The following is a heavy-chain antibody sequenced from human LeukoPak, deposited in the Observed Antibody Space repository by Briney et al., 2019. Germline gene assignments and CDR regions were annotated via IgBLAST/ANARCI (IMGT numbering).Heavy chain of an antibody. CDR3: AKAYTSGWPYYFDY. D-gene: IGHD6-19*01. CDR2: ISGSGGTT. Sequence: PGGSLRLSCAASGFSFSSYAMTWVRQAPGMGLEWVSLISGSGGTTYYADSVKGRFTISRDSSKHTLFLQMNSLRAEDTAIYYCAKAYTSGWPYYFDYWGQGTLVTVSS. CDR1: GFSFSSYA. V-gene: IGHV3-23*01. J-gene: IGHJ4*02.